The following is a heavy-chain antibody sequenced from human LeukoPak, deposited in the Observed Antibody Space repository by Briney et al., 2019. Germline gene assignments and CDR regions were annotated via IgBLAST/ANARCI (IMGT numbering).Heavy chain of an antibody. CDR1: GYTFTGYY. V-gene: IGHV1-2*02. J-gene: IGHJ2*01. Sequence: ASVKVSCKASGYTFTGYYMHWVRQAPGQGLEWMGWISPTSGGTNYAQKFQGRVTMTRDTSISTAYMELSRLRSDDTAVYYCAREKQIVGATNWYFDLWGRGTLVTVSS. CDR3: AREKQIVGATNWYFDL. D-gene: IGHD1-26*01. CDR2: ISPTSGGT.